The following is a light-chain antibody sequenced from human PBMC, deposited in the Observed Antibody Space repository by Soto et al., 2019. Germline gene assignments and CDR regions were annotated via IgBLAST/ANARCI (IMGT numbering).Light chain of an antibody. J-gene: IGKJ5*01. CDR2: GAS. Sequence: EIVLTQSPGTLSLSPGERATLSCRASQSLSSSYLAWYQQRPGQAPRLLIYGASTRAAGIPDRFSGSGSGTDFTLTITRLEPEDSAVYFCQQYTGPPTTFGQGTRLEI. CDR3: QQYTGPPTT. CDR1: QSLSSSY. V-gene: IGKV3-20*01.